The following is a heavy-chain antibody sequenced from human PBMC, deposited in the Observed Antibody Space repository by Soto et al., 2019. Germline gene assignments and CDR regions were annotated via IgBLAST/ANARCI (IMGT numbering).Heavy chain of an antibody. CDR2: IYYSGST. J-gene: IGHJ5*02. CDR3: AREYYYGSGSQFDP. Sequence: QVQLQESGPGLVKPSQTLSLTCTVSGGSISSGGYYWSWIRQHPGKGLEWLGYIYYSGSTYYNTSLQSLVNIAVDTAKNQFSLKLSSVTAADTAVYYCAREYYYGSGSQFDPWGQGNLVTVSS. CDR1: GGSISSGGYY. D-gene: IGHD3-10*01. V-gene: IGHV4-31*01.